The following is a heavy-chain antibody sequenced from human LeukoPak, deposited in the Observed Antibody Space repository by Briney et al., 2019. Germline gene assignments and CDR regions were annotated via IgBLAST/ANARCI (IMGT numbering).Heavy chain of an antibody. D-gene: IGHD3-10*01. CDR1: GYRFTNYW. Sequence: GESLKISCKGSGYRFTNYWIGWVRQMPGRGLEWMGIIFPADSDTRYSPSFQGQVTISADKSITTAYLQWSSLKASDTAMYYCARPGGLDYWGQGTLVTVSS. J-gene: IGHJ4*02. CDR3: ARPGGLDY. CDR2: IFPADSDT. V-gene: IGHV5-51*01.